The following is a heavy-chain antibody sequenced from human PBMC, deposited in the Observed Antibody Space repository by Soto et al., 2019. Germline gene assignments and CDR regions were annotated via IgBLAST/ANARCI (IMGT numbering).Heavy chain of an antibody. D-gene: IGHD2-15*01. J-gene: IGHJ6*03. CDR2: INAGNGNT. Sequence: GASVKVSCKASGYTFTSYAMHWVRQAPGQRLEWMGWINAGNGNTKYSQKFQGRVTITRDTSASTAYMELSSLRSEDTAVYYCARDRWYCSGGSCYRDYYYYMDVWGKGTTVTVSS. CDR3: ARDRWYCSGGSCYRDYYYYMDV. CDR1: GYTFTSYA. V-gene: IGHV1-3*01.